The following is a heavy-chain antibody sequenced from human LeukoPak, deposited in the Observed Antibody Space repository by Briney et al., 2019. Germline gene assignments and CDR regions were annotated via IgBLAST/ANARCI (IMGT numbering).Heavy chain of an antibody. CDR2: ISAYNGNT. CDR3: ARGINYDFWSGYPSNLHFDY. Sequence: ASVKVSCKASGYTFTSYGISWVRQAPGQGLEWMGWISAYNGNTNYAQKLQGRVTMTTDTSTSTAYMELRSLRSDDTAVYYCARGINYDFWSGYPSNLHFDYWGQGTLVTVSS. J-gene: IGHJ4*02. V-gene: IGHV1-18*01. CDR1: GYTFTSYG. D-gene: IGHD3-3*01.